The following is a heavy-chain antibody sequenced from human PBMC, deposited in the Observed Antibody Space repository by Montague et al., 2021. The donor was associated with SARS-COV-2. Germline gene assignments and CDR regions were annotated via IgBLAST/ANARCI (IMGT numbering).Heavy chain of an antibody. V-gene: IGHV4-34*01. CDR1: GESFSGFF. J-gene: IGHJ5*02. D-gene: IGHD2-15*01. Sequence: SETLSLTCAVYGESFSGFFWSWIRQPPGKGLEWIAEINDRGVTNYNYNPSLGSRVTISADTSKNQFSLKLRSVTAADTAVYYCAWWYPQTLTVISLRAKSANDHWGQGILVTVSS. CDR2: INDRGVTNY. CDR3: AWWYPQTLTVISLRAKSANDH.